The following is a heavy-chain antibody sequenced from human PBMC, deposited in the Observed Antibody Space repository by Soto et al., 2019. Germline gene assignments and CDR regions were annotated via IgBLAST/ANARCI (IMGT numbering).Heavy chain of an antibody. J-gene: IGHJ5*02. V-gene: IGHV3-74*01. CDR2: INPDGSST. CDR1: GFTFSSYW. D-gene: IGHD6-19*01. CDR3: ARGAGLAVAGWVDP. Sequence: GGSLRLSCAASGFTFSSYWMHWVRQVPGKGLVWVSRINPDGSSTTYAESVKGRFTISRDNAKNTLYLQMNSLRTEDVAVYYCARGAGLAVAGWVDPWGQGILVTVSS.